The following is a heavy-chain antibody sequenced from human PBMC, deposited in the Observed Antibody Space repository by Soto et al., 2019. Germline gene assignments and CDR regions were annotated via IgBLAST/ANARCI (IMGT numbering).Heavy chain of an antibody. CDR1: GFIFNDYY. J-gene: IGHJ6*02. V-gene: IGHV3-11*01. Sequence: QEQLVESGGGLVKPGGSLRLSCAASGFIFNDYYMSWIRQAPGKGLEWVAYISSGASTISYADSVKGRFTISRDNTKNLLYLQMNSLRAEDTAVYYSARDLKAVVNHIHYNHYGLDVWGQGTTVTVSS. CDR2: ISSGASTI. D-gene: IGHD3-22*01. CDR3: ARDLKAVVNHIHYNHYGLDV.